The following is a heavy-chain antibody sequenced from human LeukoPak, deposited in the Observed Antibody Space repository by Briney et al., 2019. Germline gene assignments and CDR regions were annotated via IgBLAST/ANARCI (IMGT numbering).Heavy chain of an antibody. Sequence: GGSLRLSCAASGFTFSSYSMNWVRQAPGKGLEWVSSISSSSSYIYYADSVKGRFTISRGNAKNSLYLQMNSLRAEDTAVYYCARAFKTIVVVPAARGYFDYWGQGTLVTVSS. CDR3: ARAFKTIVVVPAARGYFDY. V-gene: IGHV3-21*01. CDR1: GFTFSSYS. CDR2: ISSSSSYI. J-gene: IGHJ4*02. D-gene: IGHD2-2*01.